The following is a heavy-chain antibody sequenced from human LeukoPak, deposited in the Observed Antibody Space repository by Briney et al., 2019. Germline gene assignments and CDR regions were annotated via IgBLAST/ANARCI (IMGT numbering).Heavy chain of an antibody. D-gene: IGHD1-26*01. CDR1: GFTVSRNY. CDR3: VKDLMGGSYVSVD. Sequence: GGSLRLSCAASGFTVSRNYMSWVRQAPGKGLEWVSGIYSGGSTYYADSVKGRFTISRDNSKNTLYLQMSSLRAEDTAVYYCVKDLMGGSYVSVDWGQGTLVTVSS. J-gene: IGHJ4*02. CDR2: IYSGGST. V-gene: IGHV3-53*05.